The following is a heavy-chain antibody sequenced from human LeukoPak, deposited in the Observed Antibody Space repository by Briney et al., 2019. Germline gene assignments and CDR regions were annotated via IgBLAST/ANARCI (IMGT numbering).Heavy chain of an antibody. J-gene: IGHJ5*02. V-gene: IGHV5-51*01. Sequence: GGSLQISGQGSGSSFTSYWIGWGRPLPGKGLEWMGIIYPGDSDTRYSPSFQGQVTISADKSISTAYLQWSSLKASDTAMYYCARNRNGGSGSYGNWFDPWGQGTLVTVSS. CDR1: GSSFTSYW. D-gene: IGHD3-10*01. CDR3: ARNRNGGSGSYGNWFDP. CDR2: IYPGDSDT.